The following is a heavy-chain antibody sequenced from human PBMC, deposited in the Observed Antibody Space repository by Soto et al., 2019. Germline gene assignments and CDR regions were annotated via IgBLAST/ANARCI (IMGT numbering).Heavy chain of an antibody. J-gene: IGHJ5*02. CDR3: LEWLLYSWFDP. D-gene: IGHD3-3*01. V-gene: IGHV1-2*04. Sequence: GASVKVSCKASGYTFTGYYMHWVRQAPGQGLEWMGWINPNSGGTNYAQKFQGWVTMTRDTSIGTAYMELSRLRSDDTAVSFFLEWLLYSWFDPWGQGTLVTVSS. CDR1: GYTFTGYY. CDR2: INPNSGGT.